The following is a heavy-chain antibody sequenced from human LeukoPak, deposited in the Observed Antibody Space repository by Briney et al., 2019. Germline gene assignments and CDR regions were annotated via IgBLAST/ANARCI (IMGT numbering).Heavy chain of an antibody. D-gene: IGHD2-21*01. J-gene: IGHJ5*02. Sequence: SETLSLTCAVYGGSFSGYYWSWIRQPPGKGLEWIGEINHSGSTNYNPSLKSRVTISVDTSKNQFSLKLSSVTAADTAVYYCVRAPQRSYQHNWFDPWGQGTLVTVSS. CDR1: GGSFSGYY. CDR2: INHSGST. CDR3: VRAPQRSYQHNWFDP. V-gene: IGHV4-34*01.